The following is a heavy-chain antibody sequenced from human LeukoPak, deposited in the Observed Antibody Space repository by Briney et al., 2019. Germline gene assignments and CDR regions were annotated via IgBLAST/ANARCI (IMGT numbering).Heavy chain of an antibody. Sequence: ASVKVSCKASGYTFTGYYMHWVRQAPGQGLEWMGWINPNSGGTNYAQKFQGWVTMTRDTSISTAHMELSRLRSDDTAVYYCARGGATGTSRWSMSYYYYYGMDVWGQGTTVTVSS. CDR1: GYTFTGYY. CDR2: INPNSGGT. V-gene: IGHV1-2*04. CDR3: ARGGATGTSRWSMSYYYYYGMDV. D-gene: IGHD1-1*01. J-gene: IGHJ6*02.